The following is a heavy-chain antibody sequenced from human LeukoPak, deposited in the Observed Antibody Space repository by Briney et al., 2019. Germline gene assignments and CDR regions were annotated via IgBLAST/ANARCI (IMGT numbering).Heavy chain of an antibody. V-gene: IGHV4-59*01. J-gene: IGHJ6*03. CDR3: ARAYHYYYYCYYMDV. D-gene: IGHD3-22*01. CDR1: GGSISSYY. CDR2: IYYSGST. Sequence: SETLSLTCTVSGGSISSYYWSWIRQPPGKGLEWIGYIYYSGSTNYNPSLKSRVTISVDTSKNQFSLKLSSVTAADTAVYYCARAYHYYYYCYYMDVWGKGTTVTVSS.